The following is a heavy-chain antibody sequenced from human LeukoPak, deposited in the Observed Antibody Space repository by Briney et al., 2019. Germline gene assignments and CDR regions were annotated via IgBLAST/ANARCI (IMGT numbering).Heavy chain of an antibody. V-gene: IGHV3-72*01. CDR1: GFTFSSYV. Sequence: PGGSLRLSCAASGFTFSSYVMSWVRQAPGKGLEWVGRIRRGANSYTTEYAASVKGRFTISSDDSKNSLYLHMNSLKTEDTAVYHCSRDGGEGGNSAFDIWGQGTMVTVSS. J-gene: IGHJ3*02. CDR2: IRRGANSYTT. CDR3: SRDGGEGGNSAFDI. D-gene: IGHD3-16*01.